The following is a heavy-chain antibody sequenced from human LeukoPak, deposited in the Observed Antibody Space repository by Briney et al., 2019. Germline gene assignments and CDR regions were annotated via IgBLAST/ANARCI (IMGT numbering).Heavy chain of an antibody. V-gene: IGHV4-4*07. CDR2: IYSSGST. CDR3: ARHAHCSGGSCSAFDY. CDR1: GGSMSTYC. J-gene: IGHJ4*02. Sequence: PSETLSLTCTVSGGSMSTYCWTWIRQPAGKGLEWIGRIYSSGSTNYNPSLKSRVTLSIDTSKNQFSLKLNSVTAADTAVYYCARHAHCSGGSCSAFDYWGQGTLVTVSS. D-gene: IGHD2-15*01.